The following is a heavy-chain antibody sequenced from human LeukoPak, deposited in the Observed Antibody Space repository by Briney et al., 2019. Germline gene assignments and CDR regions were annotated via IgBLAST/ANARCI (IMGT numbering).Heavy chain of an antibody. Sequence: ASVKVSCKASGYTFSDYYIHWVRQAPGQGLEWVGWINPKTGGTDYAQRFQGSVTMTRDTSINTAYMELSRLKFDDTAVYYCARARGLIYSDYDLFDYWGQGTLVTVSS. J-gene: IGHJ4*02. CDR1: GYTFSDYY. V-gene: IGHV1-2*02. CDR3: ARARGLIYSDYDLFDY. CDR2: INPKTGGT. D-gene: IGHD5-12*01.